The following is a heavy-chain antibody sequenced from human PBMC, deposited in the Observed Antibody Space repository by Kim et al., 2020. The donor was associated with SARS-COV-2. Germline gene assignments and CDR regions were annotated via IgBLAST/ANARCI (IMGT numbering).Heavy chain of an antibody. D-gene: IGHD6-13*01. CDR3: ARDGAITGSNSDY. CDR2: ISSYNGNK. J-gene: IGHJ4*02. Sequence: ASVKVSCKASGYTFSRYCVSWVRQAPGQGLEWMGWISSYNGNKYYTEKFQGRVTMTTDTSTSTAYMELRSLRSDDTAVYFCARDGAITGSNSDYWGQGTLVTVSS. V-gene: IGHV1-18*04. CDR1: GYTFSRYC.